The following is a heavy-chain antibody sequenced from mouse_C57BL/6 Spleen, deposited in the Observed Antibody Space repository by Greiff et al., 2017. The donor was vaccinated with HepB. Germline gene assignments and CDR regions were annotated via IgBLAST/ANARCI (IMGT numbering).Heavy chain of an antibody. CDR2: IYPSDSET. CDR3: ARPYYYGSSSWFAY. CDR1: GYTFTSYW. J-gene: IGHJ3*01. V-gene: IGHV1-61*01. Sequence: VQLQQPGAELVRPGSSVKLSCKASGYTFTSYWMDWVKQRPGQGLEWIGNIYPSDSETHYNQKFKDKATLTVDKSSSTAYMQLSSLTSEDSAVYYCARPYYYGSSSWFAYWGQGTLVTVSA. D-gene: IGHD1-1*01.